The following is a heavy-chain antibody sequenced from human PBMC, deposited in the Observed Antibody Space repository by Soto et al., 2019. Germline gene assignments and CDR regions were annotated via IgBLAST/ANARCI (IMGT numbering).Heavy chain of an antibody. CDR1: GGSISSYY. CDR3: ARLTTNCSSTSCYAFDI. J-gene: IGHJ3*02. CDR2: IYYSGST. D-gene: IGHD2-2*01. Sequence: SETLSLTCTVSGGSISSYYRSWIRQPPGKGLEWIGYIYYSGSTNYNPSLKSRVTISVDTSKNQFSLKLSSVTAADTAVYYCARLTTNCSSTSCYAFDIWGQGTMVTVSS. V-gene: IGHV4-59*08.